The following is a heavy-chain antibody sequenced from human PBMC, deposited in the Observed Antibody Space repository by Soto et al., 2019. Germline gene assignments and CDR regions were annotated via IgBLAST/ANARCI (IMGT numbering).Heavy chain of an antibody. J-gene: IGHJ6*02. D-gene: IGHD6-25*01. CDR3: AKDLVRPGRAYGMDV. CDR2: ISYDGSNK. Sequence: QVQLVESGGGVVQPGRSLRLSCAASGFTFSTYGMHWVRQAPGKGLEWVAVISYDGSNKYYADSVKGRFTISRDNSKNTLYLQMNSLRPEDTAVYYCAKDLVRPGRAYGMDVWGQGTTVTVSS. V-gene: IGHV3-30*18. CDR1: GFTFSTYG.